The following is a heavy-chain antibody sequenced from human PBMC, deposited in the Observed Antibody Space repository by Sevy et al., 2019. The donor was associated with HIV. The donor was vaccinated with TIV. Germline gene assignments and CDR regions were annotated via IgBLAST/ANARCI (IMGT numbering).Heavy chain of an antibody. CDR1: GFSFSHYA. J-gene: IGHJ4*02. Sequence: GGCLRLSCAVSGFSFSHYAFHWVRQAPGKGLEWVSLISYDGTYKYYADSVKGRFTISIDNSKNTLYLQMNSLRGNDTAVYYCARVAVSYCTNDCYHRFDYWGPGALVTVSS. CDR3: ARVAVSYCTNDCYHRFDY. CDR2: ISYDGTYK. V-gene: IGHV3-30-3*01. D-gene: IGHD2-8*01.